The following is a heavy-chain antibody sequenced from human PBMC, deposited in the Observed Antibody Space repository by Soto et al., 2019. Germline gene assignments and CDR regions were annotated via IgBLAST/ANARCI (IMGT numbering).Heavy chain of an antibody. J-gene: IGHJ4*02. CDR1: GYSFTSHY. CDR2: IYPGGTNI. D-gene: IGHD5-12*01. V-gene: IGHV1-46*01. CDR3: ATHNSGYDRVFDY. Sequence: ASVKVSCKAIGYSFTSHYMHWVRQAPGQGLEWMGTIYPGGTNIAYAQKFQGRVTMTEDTSTDTAYMELSSLRSEDTAVYYCATHNSGYDRVFDYWGQGTLVTVSS.